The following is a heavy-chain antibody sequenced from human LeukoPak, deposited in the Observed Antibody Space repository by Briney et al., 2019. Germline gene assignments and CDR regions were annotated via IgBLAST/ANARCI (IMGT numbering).Heavy chain of an antibody. D-gene: IGHD1-26*01. Sequence: SRTLSLTCAISGDSVSSDSAAWNWIRQSPSRGLEWLGRTYQRSKWYSDYAVSVKSRITIKPDTSKNQFSLHLNSVTPEDTAVYYCARSGTYRFDYWGQGTLVTVSS. V-gene: IGHV6-1*01. CDR1: GDSVSSDSAA. CDR2: TYQRSKWYS. CDR3: ARSGTYRFDY. J-gene: IGHJ4*02.